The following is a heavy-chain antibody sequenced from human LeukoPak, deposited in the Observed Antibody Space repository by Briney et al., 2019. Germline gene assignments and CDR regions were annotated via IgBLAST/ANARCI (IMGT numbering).Heavy chain of an antibody. J-gene: IGHJ4*02. Sequence: SVKVSCKASGGTFSSYAISWVRQAPGQGLEWMGGIIPIFGTANYAQKFQGRVTITTDESTSTAYMELSSLRSEDTAVYYYAREGADSSGYFLFDYWGQGTLVTVSS. CDR2: IIPIFGTA. CDR1: GGTFSSYA. V-gene: IGHV1-69*05. CDR3: AREGADSSGYFLFDY. D-gene: IGHD3-22*01.